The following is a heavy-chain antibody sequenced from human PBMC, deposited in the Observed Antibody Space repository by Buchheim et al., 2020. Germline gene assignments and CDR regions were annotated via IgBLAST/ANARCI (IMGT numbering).Heavy chain of an antibody. CDR2: ISYDGSNK. V-gene: IGHV3-30*18. J-gene: IGHJ4*02. CDR3: AKGYFDWILYTAFDY. Sequence: QVQLVESGGGVVQPGRSLRLSCAASGFTFSSYGIHWVRQAPGKGLEWVAVISYDGSNKYYTDSVKGRFTISRDNSKNTLYLQMSSLRAEDTAVYYCAKGYFDWILYTAFDYWGQGTL. D-gene: IGHD3-9*01. CDR1: GFTFSSYG.